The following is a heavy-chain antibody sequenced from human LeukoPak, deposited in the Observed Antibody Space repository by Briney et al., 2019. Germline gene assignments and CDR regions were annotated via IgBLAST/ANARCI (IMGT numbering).Heavy chain of an antibody. CDR2: ISESSGYI. Sequence: GGSLRLSCAASGFTFSAYIMNWVRQAPGRGREWVSSISESSGYIYYADSVRGRFTISRDNAKNSLFLQMNSLRAEDTAVYYCASSPNRLGWFDPWGQGTLVTVSS. V-gene: IGHV3-21*01. D-gene: IGHD3-9*01. CDR1: GFTFSAYI. CDR3: ASSPNRLGWFDP. J-gene: IGHJ5*02.